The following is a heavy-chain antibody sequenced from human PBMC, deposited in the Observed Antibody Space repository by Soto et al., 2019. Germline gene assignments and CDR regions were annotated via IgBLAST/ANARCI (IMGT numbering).Heavy chain of an antibody. J-gene: IGHJ3*02. CDR1: GGSISSSSYY. Sequence: SETVSLTCTVSGGSISSSSYYWGWIRQPPGKGLEWIGSIYYSGSTYYNPSLKSRVTISVDTSKNQFSLKLSSVTAADTAVYYCAGPGYDFWSGYTDAFDIWGQGTMVTVSS. V-gene: IGHV4-39*01. CDR3: AGPGYDFWSGYTDAFDI. D-gene: IGHD3-3*01. CDR2: IYYSGST.